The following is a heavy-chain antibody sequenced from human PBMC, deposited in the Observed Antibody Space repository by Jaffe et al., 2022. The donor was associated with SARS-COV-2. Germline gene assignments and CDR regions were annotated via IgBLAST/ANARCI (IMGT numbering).Heavy chain of an antibody. J-gene: IGHJ4*02. V-gene: IGHV3-7*01. D-gene: IGHD6-19*01. Sequence: EVQLVESGGGLVQPGGSLRLSCAASGFTFSSYWMSWVRQAPGKGLEWVANIKQDGSEKYYVDSVKGRFTISRDNAKNSLYLQMNSLRAEDTAVYYCARHSEVDMYSSGWLFPSGFDYWGQGTLVTVSS. CDR1: GFTFSSYW. CDR3: ARHSEVDMYSSGWLFPSGFDY. CDR2: IKQDGSEK.